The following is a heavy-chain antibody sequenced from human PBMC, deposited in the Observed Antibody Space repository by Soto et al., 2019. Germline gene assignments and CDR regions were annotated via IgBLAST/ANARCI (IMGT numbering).Heavy chain of an antibody. CDR2: ISSSSSYI. Sequence: GGSLRLSCAASGCTFSSYSMNWVRQAPGKGLEWVSSISSSSSYIYYADSVKGRFTISRDNAKNSLYLQMNSLRAEDTAVYYWARSPPPNWFDPWGQGTLVTVSS. V-gene: IGHV3-21*01. CDR1: GCTFSSYS. CDR3: ARSPPPNWFDP. J-gene: IGHJ5*02.